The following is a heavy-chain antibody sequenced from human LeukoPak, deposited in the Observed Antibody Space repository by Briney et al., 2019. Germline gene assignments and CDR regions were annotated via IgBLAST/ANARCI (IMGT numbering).Heavy chain of an antibody. V-gene: IGHV3-48*03. Sequence: GGSLRLSCAASGFMFSSFEMNWVRQAPGKGLEWVSYISSSGSTVYYADSVKGRFTISRDNAKNSLYLQMNSLRAEDTAVYYCAKGPDYGDYYFDYWGQGTLVTVSS. D-gene: IGHD4-17*01. CDR3: AKGPDYGDYYFDY. J-gene: IGHJ4*02. CDR2: ISSSGSTV. CDR1: GFMFSSFE.